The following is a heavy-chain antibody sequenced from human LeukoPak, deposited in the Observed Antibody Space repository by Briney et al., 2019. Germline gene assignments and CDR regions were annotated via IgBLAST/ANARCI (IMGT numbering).Heavy chain of an antibody. J-gene: IGHJ4*02. CDR2: ISGSGGST. CDR1: GFTFSSYA. Sequence: GGSLRLSCAASGFTFSSYAMSWVRQAPGKGLEWVSAISGSGGSTYYADSVKGRFTISRDNSKNTLYLQMNSLRAEDTAVYYCAKDWSCSSTSCRFDYWGQGTRVTVSS. D-gene: IGHD2-2*01. V-gene: IGHV3-23*01. CDR3: AKDWSCSSTSCRFDY.